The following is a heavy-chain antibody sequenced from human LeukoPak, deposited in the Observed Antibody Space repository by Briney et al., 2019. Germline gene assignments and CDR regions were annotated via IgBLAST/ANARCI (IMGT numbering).Heavy chain of an antibody. CDR2: IKSKTDGGAT. J-gene: IGHJ3*02. CDR3: TTEYRDSSGWCGAFDI. CDR1: GFISTNAW. Sequence: GGSLRLSCAASGFISTNAWMSWVRQAPGKGLEWVGRIKSKTDGGATDFAAPVKGRFTISRDDSKNTLYLQMNSLKIEDTAVYYCTTEYRDSSGWCGAFDIWGQGTMVTVSS. V-gene: IGHV3-15*01. D-gene: IGHD6-19*01.